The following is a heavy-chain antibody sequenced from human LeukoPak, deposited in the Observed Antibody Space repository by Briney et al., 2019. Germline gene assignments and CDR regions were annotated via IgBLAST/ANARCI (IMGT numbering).Heavy chain of an antibody. J-gene: IGHJ3*02. Sequence: SETLSLTCTVSGYSLSSGYYWGWIRQPPGKGLEWIGSIYHSGSTYYNPSLKSRVTISVDTSKNQFSLKLSSVTAADTAVYYCARTEYYDMGAFDIWGQGTMVTVSS. D-gene: IGHD3-22*01. CDR3: ARTEYYDMGAFDI. CDR1: GYSLSSGYY. V-gene: IGHV4-38-2*02. CDR2: IYHSGST.